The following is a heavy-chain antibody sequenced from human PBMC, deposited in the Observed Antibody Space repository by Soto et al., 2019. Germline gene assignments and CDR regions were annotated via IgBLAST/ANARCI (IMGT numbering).Heavy chain of an antibody. V-gene: IGHV3-23*01. CDR2: ISASGATT. CDR1: GFSFSTYA. D-gene: IGHD2-2*01. CDR3: AKWTDTVVEAALAGGAFDI. Sequence: EVQLLESGGNLVQPGGSLRLSCAASGFSFSTYALTWVRQVPGKGLEWVSGISASGATTYYEDSVKGRFTISRDNSKNTVFLHMTSLRAEDTALYYCAKWTDTVVEAALAGGAFDIWGQGKTVTVSS. J-gene: IGHJ3*02.